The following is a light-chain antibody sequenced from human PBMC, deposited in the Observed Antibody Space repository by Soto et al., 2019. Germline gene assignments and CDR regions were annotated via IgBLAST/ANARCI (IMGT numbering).Light chain of an antibody. V-gene: IGKV1-27*01. Sequence: DIQMTQSPSSLSASVGDRVTITCRASQSISNYLAWYQQKRGKVPKLLIYAASTLQSGVPSRFSGSGSGTDFTLTISSLQPEDAATYYCQKYNSAPLTFGPGTKVDIK. CDR2: AAS. CDR1: QSISNY. CDR3: QKYNSAPLT. J-gene: IGKJ3*01.